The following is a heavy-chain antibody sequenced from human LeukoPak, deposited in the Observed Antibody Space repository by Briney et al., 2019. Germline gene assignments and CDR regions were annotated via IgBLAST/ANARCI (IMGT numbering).Heavy chain of an antibody. CDR1: GDSLSRYY. V-gene: IGHV4-59*01. Sequence: SETLSLTCTVSGDSLSRYYWSWIRQPPGKGLEWIGCIYYSGNTNYNPSLKSRVTVSIDTSKNQFSLRLSSVTAADTAVYYCARVNTQGVPSPWGQGILVTVSS. CDR3: ARVNTQGVPSP. CDR2: IYYSGNT. D-gene: IGHD3-16*01. J-gene: IGHJ5*02.